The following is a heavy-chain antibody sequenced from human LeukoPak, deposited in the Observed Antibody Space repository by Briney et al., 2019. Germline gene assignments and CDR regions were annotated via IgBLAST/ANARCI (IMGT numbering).Heavy chain of an antibody. CDR3: ARDPAPHDSSGYFDY. D-gene: IGHD3-22*01. CDR1: GFTFSSYG. CDR2: IWYDGSNK. J-gene: IGHJ4*02. Sequence: GRSLRLSCAASGFTFSSYGMHWVRQAPGKGLEWVVVIWYDGSNKYYADSVKGRFTISRDNSKNTLYLQMNSLRAEDTAVYYCARDPAPHDSSGYFDYWGQGTLVTVSS. V-gene: IGHV3-33*01.